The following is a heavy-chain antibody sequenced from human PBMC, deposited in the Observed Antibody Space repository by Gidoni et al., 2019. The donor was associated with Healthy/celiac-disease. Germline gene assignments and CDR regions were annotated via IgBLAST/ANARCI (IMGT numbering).Heavy chain of an antibody. Sequence: QVQQQESGPGLVKPSQPMSLTCTVPGGPISSGGYYWSWIRQHPGKGREWIGYIYYSGSTNYNPSPKSRVTISVDTSKNQFSLKLSSVTAADTAVYYCAEVRDGYNYFDYWGQGTLVTVSS. J-gene: IGHJ4*02. CDR3: AEVRDGYNYFDY. CDR2: IYYSGST. D-gene: IGHD5-12*01. CDR1: GGPISSGGYY. V-gene: IGHV4-31*03.